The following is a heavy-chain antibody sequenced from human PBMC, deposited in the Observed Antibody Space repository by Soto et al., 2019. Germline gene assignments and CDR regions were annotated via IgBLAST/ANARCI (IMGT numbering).Heavy chain of an antibody. D-gene: IGHD4-17*01. J-gene: IGHJ4*02. Sequence: QVQLQQWGAGLLRPSETLSLTCAVYGGSFSGYYWSWIRQPPGKGLEWIGEINRSGRTNYNPSLKSRVTISVDTSKNQFSLKLSSVTAADTAVYYCARGLTTVTTVRYFDYWGQGTLVTVSS. CDR1: GGSFSGYY. CDR2: INRSGRT. CDR3: ARGLTTVTTVRYFDY. V-gene: IGHV4-34*01.